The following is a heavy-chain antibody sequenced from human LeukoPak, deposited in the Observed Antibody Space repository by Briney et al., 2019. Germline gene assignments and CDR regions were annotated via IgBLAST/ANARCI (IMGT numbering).Heavy chain of an antibody. D-gene: IGHD6-13*01. CDR3: ARSGPGSWRGFDH. CDR2: IYSDGST. Sequence: GGSLRLSCAASGFTVSSNYMNWVRQAPGKGLEWVSLIYSDGSTYSADSVKGRFTISRDNSKNTLYLQMNGLRAEDTAVYYCARSGPGSWRGFDHWGRGTPVTVSS. CDR1: GFTVSSNY. J-gene: IGHJ4*02. V-gene: IGHV3-66*01.